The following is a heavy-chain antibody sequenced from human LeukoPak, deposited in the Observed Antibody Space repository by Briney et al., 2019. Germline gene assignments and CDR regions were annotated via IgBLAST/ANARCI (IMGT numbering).Heavy chain of an antibody. CDR3: ARGGSRSPRDAFDI. CDR1: GYTFTSSY. CDR2: NSPSDASA. J-gene: IGHJ3*02. V-gene: IGHV1-46*01. D-gene: IGHD6-13*01. Sequence: ASVKVSCKASGYTFTSSYLHWVRQAPGQGLEWMGMNSPSDASATYAQKFQGRVTMTRDTSTSTVYMELSSLRSEDTAVYYCARGGSRSPRDAFDIWGQGTMVTVSS.